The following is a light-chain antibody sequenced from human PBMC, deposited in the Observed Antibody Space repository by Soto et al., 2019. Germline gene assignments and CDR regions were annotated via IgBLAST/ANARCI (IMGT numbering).Light chain of an antibody. CDR2: DVT. Sequence: QSALTQPASVSGSPGQSITISCTGSSSDVGGYNYVSWYQQHPGKAPKLIIYDVTDRPSGISNRFSGSKSGTTASLTISGLQAGDEADYYCGSYTTSSTRVFGTGTKLTVL. CDR1: SSDVGGYNY. V-gene: IGLV2-14*03. J-gene: IGLJ1*01. CDR3: GSYTTSSTRV.